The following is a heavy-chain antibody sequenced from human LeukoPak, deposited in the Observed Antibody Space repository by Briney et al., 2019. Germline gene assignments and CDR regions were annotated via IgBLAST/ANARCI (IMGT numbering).Heavy chain of an antibody. Sequence: GGSLRLSCAASGFIFSSNYMSWVRQAPGKGLEWVSVIYSGGSTYYADSVKGRFTISRDNAKNTLYLQMNSLRAEDTAVYYCARDKDWLLYDYWGPGTLVTVSS. D-gene: IGHD3/OR15-3a*01. V-gene: IGHV3-66*01. CDR2: IYSGGST. CDR1: GFIFSSNY. J-gene: IGHJ4*02. CDR3: ARDKDWLLYDY.